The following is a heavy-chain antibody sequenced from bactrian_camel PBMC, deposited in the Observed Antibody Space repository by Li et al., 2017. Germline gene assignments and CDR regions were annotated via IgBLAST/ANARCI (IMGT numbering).Heavy chain of an antibody. V-gene: IGHV3S40*01. CDR2: ITSSGGAR. Sequence: VQLVESGGGLVRPGGSLRLSCAASGFSFSDVEMSWVRQVSGKGLEWISGITSSGGARHYADVGKGRFTITRDNSKNTLYLQMNNLKFEDTAVYYCAAYWTLNNWGQGTQVTVS. CDR1: GFSFSDVE. D-gene: IGHD1*01. CDR3: AAYWTLNN. J-gene: IGHJ4*01.